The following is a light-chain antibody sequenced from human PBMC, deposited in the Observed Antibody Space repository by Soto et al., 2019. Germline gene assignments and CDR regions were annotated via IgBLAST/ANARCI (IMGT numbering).Light chain of an antibody. Sequence: QSALTQPRSLSGSPGQSVTISCTGTSSDVGGYNYVSWYQQHPGKAPKLMIYDVTKRPSGVPDRFSGSKSGNTASLTISGLRAEDEADYYCCSYAGSYTYVFGTGTKVTVL. CDR3: CSYAGSYTYV. CDR2: DVT. J-gene: IGLJ1*01. V-gene: IGLV2-11*01. CDR1: SSDVGGYNY.